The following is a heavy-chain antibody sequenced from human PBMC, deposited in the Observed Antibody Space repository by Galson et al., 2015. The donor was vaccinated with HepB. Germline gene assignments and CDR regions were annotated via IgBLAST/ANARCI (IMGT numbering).Heavy chain of an antibody. Sequence: SLRLSCAASGFRFTTYGMHWIRQAPGKGLEWVAVISYDSANRYYADSVRGRFTISRDNSKSTLYLQMNSLRPEDMAVYFCAKPQPHQYDSSGYYYSAFDIWGQGTMVAVSS. D-gene: IGHD3-22*01. CDR2: ISYDSANR. CDR1: GFRFTTYG. V-gene: IGHV3-30*18. CDR3: AKPQPHQYDSSGYYYSAFDI. J-gene: IGHJ3*02.